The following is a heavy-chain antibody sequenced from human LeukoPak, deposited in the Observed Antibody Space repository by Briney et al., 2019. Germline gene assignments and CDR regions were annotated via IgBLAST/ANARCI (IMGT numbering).Heavy chain of an antibody. CDR1: GGTLSRNA. J-gene: IGHJ6*02. CDR2: FIPNVGIP. V-gene: IGHV1-69*04. Sequence: SVKVSCKASGGTLSRNAISWVRQAPGQGLEWMGRFIPNVGIPTYAQKFQGRITIIADTSTNTAYMELSSLTSEDTAVYYCARIQAVGVPVAIDAYYSYGMDVWGQGTTVTVS. CDR3: ARIQAVGVPVAIDAYYSYGMDV. D-gene: IGHD2-2*02.